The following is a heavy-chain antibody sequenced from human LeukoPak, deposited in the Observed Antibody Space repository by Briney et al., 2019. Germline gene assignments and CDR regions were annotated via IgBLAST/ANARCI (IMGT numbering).Heavy chain of an antibody. CDR2: VYYSGTT. D-gene: IGHD3-10*01. V-gene: IGHV4-59*02. CDR1: GGSVSNYY. CDR3: ARYLSSGLDY. J-gene: IGHJ4*02. Sequence: SETLSLTCSVSGGSVSNYYWSWIRQTPGKGLEWIAYVYYSGTTSYNPSLKSRVTTSVDTSKNQFSLKLSSVTAADTAVYYCARYLSSGLDYWGQGTFVTVSS.